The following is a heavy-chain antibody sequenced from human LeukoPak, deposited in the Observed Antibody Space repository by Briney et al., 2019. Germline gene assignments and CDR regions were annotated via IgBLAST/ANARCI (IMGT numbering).Heavy chain of an antibody. CDR3: ARRGSGWYYFDY. CDR1: GGSISSSSYY. Sequence: SETLSLTCTVSGGSISSSSYYWGWIRQPPGKGLEWIGSIYYSGSTYYSPSLKSRVTISVDTSKNQFSLKLSSVTAADTAVYYCARRGSGWYYFDYWGQGTLVTVSS. D-gene: IGHD6-19*01. J-gene: IGHJ4*02. V-gene: IGHV4-39*01. CDR2: IYYSGST.